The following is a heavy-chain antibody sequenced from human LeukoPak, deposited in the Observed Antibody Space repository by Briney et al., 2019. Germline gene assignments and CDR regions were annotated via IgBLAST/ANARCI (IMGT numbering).Heavy chain of an antibody. CDR3: AKDAGEVLLWFGEAGYYYYMDV. CDR1: GFTFSSYA. V-gene: IGHV3-30*04. CDR2: ISYDGSNK. D-gene: IGHD3-10*01. Sequence: GGSLRLSCAASGFTFSSYAMHWVRQAPGKGLEWVAVISYDGSNKYYADSVKGRFTISRDNSKNTLYLQMNSLRAEDTAVYYCAKDAGEVLLWFGEAGYYYYMDVWGKGTTVTISS. J-gene: IGHJ6*03.